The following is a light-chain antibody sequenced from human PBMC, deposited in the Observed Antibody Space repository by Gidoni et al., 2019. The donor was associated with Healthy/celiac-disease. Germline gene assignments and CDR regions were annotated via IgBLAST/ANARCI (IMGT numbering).Light chain of an antibody. CDR1: QSISSY. Sequence: DIQMTQSPSSLSASVGDRVTITCRASQSISSYLNWYQQKPGKAPKLLIYAASSSQSGVPSRFSGSGSGTVFTLTISSLQPEDFATYYCQQSYSTPFTFGPGTKVDIK. CDR2: AAS. V-gene: IGKV1-39*01. J-gene: IGKJ3*01. CDR3: QQSYSTPFT.